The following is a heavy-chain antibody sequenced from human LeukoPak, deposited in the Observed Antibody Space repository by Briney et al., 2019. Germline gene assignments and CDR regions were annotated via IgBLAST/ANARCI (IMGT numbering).Heavy chain of an antibody. Sequence: GRSLRLSCAASGFTFNSYAMHWVRQAPGKGLEWVAVISYDGSNKYYADSVKGRFTISRDNSKNTLYLQMNSLRPEDTAVYYCARDGPDYGDFDYWGQGTLVTVSS. V-gene: IGHV3-30*04. CDR3: ARDGPDYGDFDY. CDR1: GFTFNSYA. CDR2: ISYDGSNK. J-gene: IGHJ4*02. D-gene: IGHD4-17*01.